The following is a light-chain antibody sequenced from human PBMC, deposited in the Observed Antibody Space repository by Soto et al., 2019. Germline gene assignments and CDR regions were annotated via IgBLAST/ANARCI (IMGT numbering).Light chain of an antibody. Sequence: EIQMTQSPSSLSASVGDRVTITCRASQGVNIYLAWYQQKPGKVPKLLIYRAYTLHSGVPSRFSGSGFGTDFTLTISSLQPEDVGTYYFQKFDNVPATFGPGTKVDIK. CDR2: RAY. J-gene: IGKJ3*01. CDR3: QKFDNVPAT. V-gene: IGKV1-27*01. CDR1: QGVNIY.